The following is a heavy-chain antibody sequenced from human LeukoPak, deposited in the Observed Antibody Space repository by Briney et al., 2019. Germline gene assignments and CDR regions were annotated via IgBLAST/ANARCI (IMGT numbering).Heavy chain of an antibody. V-gene: IGHV3-66*02. CDR3: AREGIAARTGSYYFDY. D-gene: IGHD6-6*01. CDR2: IYSGGST. CDR1: GFTVSSNY. Sequence: PGGSLRLSCAASGFTVSSNYMSWVRQAPGKGLEWVSVIYSGGSTYYADSVKGRFTISRDNSKNKLYLQMNSLRAVDTAVYYCAREGIAARTGSYYFDYWGQGTLVTVSS. J-gene: IGHJ4*02.